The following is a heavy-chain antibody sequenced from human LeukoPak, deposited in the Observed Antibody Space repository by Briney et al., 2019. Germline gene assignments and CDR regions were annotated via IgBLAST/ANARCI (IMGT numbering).Heavy chain of an antibody. J-gene: IGHJ5*02. Sequence: GASVKVSCKASGYTFTSYGISWVRQAPGQGLEWIGWISAYNGNTNYAQKLQGRVTMTTDTSTSTAYMELRSLRSDDTAVYYCARAQMAAAGPPIWFDPWGQGTLVTVSS. D-gene: IGHD6-13*01. CDR3: ARAQMAAAGPPIWFDP. CDR1: GYTFTSYG. V-gene: IGHV1-18*01. CDR2: ISAYNGNT.